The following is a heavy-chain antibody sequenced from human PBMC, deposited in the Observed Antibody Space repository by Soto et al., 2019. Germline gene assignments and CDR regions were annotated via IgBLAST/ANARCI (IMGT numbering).Heavy chain of an antibody. Sequence: DVQLLESGGGLVQPGGSLRLSRAASGFTFSDYAMTWVRQAPGKGPEWVSSIGGVGTDRYYADSVKGRFTISRDNSKNTLFLQMSSLRSDDTAVYYCAKDAVPYNGKWDWFDPWGQGTLVTVSS. CDR1: GFTFSDYA. CDR3: AKDAVPYNGKWDWFDP. V-gene: IGHV3-23*01. J-gene: IGHJ5*02. CDR2: IGGVGTDR. D-gene: IGHD1-20*01.